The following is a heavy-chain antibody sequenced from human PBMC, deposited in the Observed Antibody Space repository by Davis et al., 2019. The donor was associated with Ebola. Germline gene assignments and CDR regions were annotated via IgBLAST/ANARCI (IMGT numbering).Heavy chain of an antibody. CDR2: MSPNTGNT. Sequence: ASVKVSCKASGYSFISHDINWVRKASGQRHEWMGWMSPNTGNTGLEQKFQGRLTMTRHTSISTAYMELSSLRSEDTAVYYCATCRGDCGGAFDIWGQGTMVTVSS. CDR1: GYSFISHD. CDR3: ATCRGDCGGAFDI. J-gene: IGHJ3*02. D-gene: IGHD2-21*02. V-gene: IGHV1-8*01.